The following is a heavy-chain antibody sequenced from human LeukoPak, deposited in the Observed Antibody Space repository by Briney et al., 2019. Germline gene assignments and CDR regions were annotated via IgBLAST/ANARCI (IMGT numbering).Heavy chain of an antibody. CDR2: IYYSGST. CDR3: ARAPRDYYGGTFDY. J-gene: IGHJ4*02. D-gene: IGHD4-23*01. Sequence: SETLSLTCTVSGDSIRSSYYYWGWVRQTPGKGLEWIGFIYYSGSTYYTPSLKSRVTIVDDTSKNQFSLKLSSVTAADTAVYYCARAPRDYYGGTFDYWGQGTLVTVSS. CDR1: GDSIRSSYYY. V-gene: IGHV4-39*07.